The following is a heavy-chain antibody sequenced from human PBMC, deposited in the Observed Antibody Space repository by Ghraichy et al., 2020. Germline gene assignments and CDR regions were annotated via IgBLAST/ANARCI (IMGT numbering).Heavy chain of an antibody. J-gene: IGHJ4*02. CDR3: ARGTLTFDY. CDR1: GGSVSSGSYY. CDR2: IYYSGST. V-gene: IGHV4-61*01. Sequence: GSLRLSCTVSGGSVSSGSYYWSWIRQPPGKGLEWIGYIYYSGSTNYNPSLKSRVTISVDTSKNQFSLKLSSVTAADTAVYYCARGTLTFDYWGQGTLVTVSS.